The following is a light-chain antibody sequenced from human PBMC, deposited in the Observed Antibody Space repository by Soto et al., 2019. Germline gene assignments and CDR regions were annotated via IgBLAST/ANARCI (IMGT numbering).Light chain of an antibody. CDR2: DDS. V-gene: IGLV2-14*01. CDR3: RSYTSSSPYV. CDR1: STDVGGYNY. Sequence: QSVLTQPASVSGAPGQSITISCTGTSTDVGGYNYVSWYQQHPGKAPKLLIYDDSNRPSGVPNRFSGSKSGNTASLTISGLQAEDEADYYCRSYTSSSPYVFGTGTKVTVL. J-gene: IGLJ1*01.